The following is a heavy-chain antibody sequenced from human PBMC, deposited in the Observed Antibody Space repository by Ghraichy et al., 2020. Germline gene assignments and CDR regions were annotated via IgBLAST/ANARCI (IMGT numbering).Heavy chain of an antibody. J-gene: IGHJ3*02. Sequence: SETLSLTCTVSGGSISSSSFYWGWIRQPPGKGLEWIGSMYYGGSTYYNQSLKSRVTISVDTSKNQFSLKLSSVTAADTAVYYCASLLRRLTQRHTDAFDIWGQGTVVTVSS. CDR2: MYYGGST. V-gene: IGHV4-39*01. D-gene: IGHD2-15*01. CDR3: ASLLRRLTQRHTDAFDI. CDR1: GGSISSSSFY.